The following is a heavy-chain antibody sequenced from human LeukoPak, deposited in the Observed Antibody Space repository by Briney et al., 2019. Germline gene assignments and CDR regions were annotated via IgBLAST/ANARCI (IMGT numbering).Heavy chain of an antibody. CDR3: ARVNRFYVLTYPAGYDI. D-gene: IGHD3-3*01. V-gene: IGHV1-2*02. J-gene: IGHJ3*02. Sequence: ASVKVSCKASGYNYRDYYIHWVRHAPGQGLEWMGWINPHSGGTRYAPKFQGRVTMSSDTAINTAYMELRRLRSDDTAVFYCARVNRFYVLTYPAGYDIWGQGTRVTVSS. CDR2: INPHSGGT. CDR1: GYNYRDYY.